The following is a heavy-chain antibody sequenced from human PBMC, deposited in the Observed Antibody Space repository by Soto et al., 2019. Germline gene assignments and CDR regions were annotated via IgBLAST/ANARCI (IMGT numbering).Heavy chain of an antibody. D-gene: IGHD3-3*01. CDR3: AKDATYYDFWSGYYGYYGMDV. CDR1: GFTFSSYA. CDR2: ISGSGGST. V-gene: IGHV3-23*01. Sequence: GSLRLSCAASGFTFSSYAMSWVRQAPGKGLEWVSAISGSGGSTYYADSVKGRFTISRDNSKNTLYLQMNSLRAEDTAVYYCAKDATYYDFWSGYYGYYGMDVWGQGTTVTVSS. J-gene: IGHJ6*02.